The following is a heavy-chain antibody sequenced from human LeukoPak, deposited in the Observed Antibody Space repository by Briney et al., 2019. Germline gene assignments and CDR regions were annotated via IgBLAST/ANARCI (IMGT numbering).Heavy chain of an antibody. D-gene: IGHD3-16*02. CDR1: GFTFSSYS. CDR2: ISSSSSTI. J-gene: IGHJ4*02. CDR3: ARGDYDYAWGSYRPK. V-gene: IGHV3-48*04. Sequence: GGSLRLSCAASGFTFSSYSMNWVRQAPGKGLEWVSSISSSSSTIYYADSVKGRFTISRDNAKNSLYLQMNSLRAEDTAVYYCARGDYDYAWGSYRPKWGQGTLVTVSS.